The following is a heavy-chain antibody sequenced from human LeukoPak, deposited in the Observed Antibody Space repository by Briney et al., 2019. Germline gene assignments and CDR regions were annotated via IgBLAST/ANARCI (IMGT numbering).Heavy chain of an antibody. CDR2: INSDGSST. Sequence: PGGSLRLSCAASGFTFSSYWMHWVRQAPGKGLVWVSRINSDGSSTSYADSVKGRFTISRDNAKNAVYLQMNSLTAEDTAVYYCARGKLDFAFWGQGTLVTVSS. CDR3: ARGKLDFAF. CDR1: GFTFSSYW. D-gene: IGHD3-9*01. J-gene: IGHJ4*02. V-gene: IGHV3-74*01.